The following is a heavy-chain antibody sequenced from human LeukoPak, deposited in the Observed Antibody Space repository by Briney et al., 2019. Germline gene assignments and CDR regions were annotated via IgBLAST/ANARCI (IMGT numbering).Heavy chain of an antibody. CDR1: GFTFSSYA. CDR2: ISYDGSNK. Sequence: PGVSLRLSCAASGFTFSSYAMHWVRQAPGKGLEWVAVISYDGSNKYYADSVKGRFTISRDNSKNTLYLQMNSLRAEDTAVYYCARAKSIAARNPMYYYYMDVWGKGTTVTVSS. V-gene: IGHV3-30*01. CDR3: ARAKSIAARNPMYYYYMDV. D-gene: IGHD6-6*01. J-gene: IGHJ6*03.